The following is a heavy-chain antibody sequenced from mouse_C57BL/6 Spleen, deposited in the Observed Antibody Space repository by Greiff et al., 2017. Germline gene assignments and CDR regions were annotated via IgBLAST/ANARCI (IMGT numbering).Heavy chain of an antibody. CDR2: INPNYGTT. CDR3: ARKRGAYGHFDV. D-gene: IGHD1-1*01. Sequence: VQLQQSGPELVKPGASVKISCKASGYSFTDYNMNWVKQSNGKSLEWIGVINPNYGTTSYNQKFKGKATLTVDQSSSTAYMQLNSLRSEDSWVCYCARKRGAYGHFDVWGTGTTVTVSS. V-gene: IGHV1-39*01. CDR1: GYSFTDYN. J-gene: IGHJ1*03.